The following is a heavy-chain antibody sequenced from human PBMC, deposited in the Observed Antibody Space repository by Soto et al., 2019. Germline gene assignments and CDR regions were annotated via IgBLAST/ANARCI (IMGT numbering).Heavy chain of an antibody. J-gene: IGHJ4*02. CDR2: VSASGNNT. CDR3: ARAPRWVDY. V-gene: IGHV3-23*01. CDR1: GFTFSSYA. D-gene: IGHD1-26*01. Sequence: GGSLRLPCAASGFTFSSYAMSWVRQAPGKGLEWVSTVSASGNNTYYIDSVRGRFTVSRDNSNNTLYLQRNNLRADDTAVYYCARAPRWVDYWGQGTLVTVSS.